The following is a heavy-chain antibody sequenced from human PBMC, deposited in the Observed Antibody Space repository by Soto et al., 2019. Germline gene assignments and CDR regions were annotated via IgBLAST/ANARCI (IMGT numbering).Heavy chain of an antibody. D-gene: IGHD6-13*01. J-gene: IGHJ4*02. CDR2: INHSGST. Sequence: QVQLQQWGAGLLKPSETLSLTCAVYGGSFSGYYWSWIRQPPGKGLEWIGEINHSGSTNYNPSLKSRVTISVDTSKNQFSLKLSSVTAAETGVYYCARGPPILGEQQLVRGVYFDYWGQGTLVTVSS. CDR3: ARGPPILGEQQLVRGVYFDY. CDR1: GGSFSGYY. V-gene: IGHV4-34*01.